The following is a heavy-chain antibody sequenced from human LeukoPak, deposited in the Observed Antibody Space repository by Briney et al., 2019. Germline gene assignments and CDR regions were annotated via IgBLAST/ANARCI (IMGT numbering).Heavy chain of an antibody. CDR3: ARDNSGVFDY. Sequence: NPSETLSLTCTVAGGFISSGGYYWSWIRQFPGESLEWIGYIYYTGTTYYNPSLKTRVTLSVDTSKNQFSLRLSSVTAADTAVYYCARDNSGVFDYWGQGNLVTVSS. CDR1: GGFISSGGYY. D-gene: IGHD3-10*01. CDR2: IYYTGTT. V-gene: IGHV4-31*03. J-gene: IGHJ4*02.